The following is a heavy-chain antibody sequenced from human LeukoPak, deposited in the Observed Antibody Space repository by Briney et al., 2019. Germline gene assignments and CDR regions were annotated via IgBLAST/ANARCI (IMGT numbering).Heavy chain of an antibody. CDR1: GGSLGSYY. Sequence: SETLSLTCCVSGGSLGSYYWSGIRQPPGKGLEWIGYIHYRRSTNYNPSLKSRVTISIDTSKNQFSLKLGAVTAADTAVYYCAGRDYSSASCSFYCWGQGTLVSASS. CDR2: IHYRRST. CDR3: AGRDYSSASCSFYC. V-gene: IGHV4-59*01. J-gene: IGHJ4*02. D-gene: IGHD2-2*01.